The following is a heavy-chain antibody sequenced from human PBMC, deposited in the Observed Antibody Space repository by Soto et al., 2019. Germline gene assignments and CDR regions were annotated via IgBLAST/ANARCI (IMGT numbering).Heavy chain of an antibody. V-gene: IGHV1-69*13. Sequence: VASVKVSCKASGGTFSSYAISWVRQAPGQGLEWMGGIIPIFGTANYAQKFQGRVTITADESTSTAYMELSSLRSEDTAVYYCASSSLYGMDVWGQGTTVTVSS. CDR1: GGTFSSYA. J-gene: IGHJ6*02. CDR3: ASSSLYGMDV. CDR2: IIPIFGTA.